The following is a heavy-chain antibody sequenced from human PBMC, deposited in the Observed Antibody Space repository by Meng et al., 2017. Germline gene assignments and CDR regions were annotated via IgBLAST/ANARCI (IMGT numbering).Heavy chain of an antibody. D-gene: IGHD4-17*01. CDR3: ARSLTVTTVWFDP. V-gene: IGHV4-34*01. CDR1: GGSFSGYY. Sequence: QVQLQQWGAGLLKPSETLSLTCAVYGGSFSGYYWSWIRQPPGKGLEWIGEINHSGSTNYNPSLKSRVTISVDTSKNQFSLKLNSVTAADTAVYYCARSLTVTTVWFDPWGQGTLVTVSS. CDR2: INHSGST. J-gene: IGHJ5*02.